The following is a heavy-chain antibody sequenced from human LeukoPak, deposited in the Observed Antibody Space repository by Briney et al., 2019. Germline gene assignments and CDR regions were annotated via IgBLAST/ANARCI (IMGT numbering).Heavy chain of an antibody. Sequence: PGGSLRLSCAASGFTFSSYWMHWVRQAPGKGLVWVSRINSDGSSTSYADSVKGRFTISRDNAKNTLYLQMNSLRAEDTAVYYCARGLGYCSSTSCSDFDYWGQGTLVTVSS. CDR2: INSDGSST. V-gene: IGHV3-74*01. CDR1: GFTFSSYW. J-gene: IGHJ4*02. D-gene: IGHD2-2*01. CDR3: ARGLGYCSSTSCSDFDY.